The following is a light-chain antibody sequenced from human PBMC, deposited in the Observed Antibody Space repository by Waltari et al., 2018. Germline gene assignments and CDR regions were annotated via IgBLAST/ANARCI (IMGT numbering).Light chain of an antibody. Sequence: DIQMTQSPSSLSASVGDRVTITCRASQGISNSLAWYQQKPGKAPKLLLYAASRLESWVPSRFSGSGSGTDYTLTISSLQPEDFATYYCQQYYSTPALTFGGGTKVEIK. V-gene: IGKV1-NL1*01. CDR2: AAS. J-gene: IGKJ4*01. CDR3: QQYYSTPALT. CDR1: QGISNS.